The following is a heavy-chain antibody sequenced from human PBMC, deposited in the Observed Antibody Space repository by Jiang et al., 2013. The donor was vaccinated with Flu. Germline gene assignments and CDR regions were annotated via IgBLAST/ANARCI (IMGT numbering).Heavy chain of an antibody. J-gene: IGHJ6*02. V-gene: IGHV1-58*02. CDR3: AAGTGDIVATRPYYYYGMDV. D-gene: IGHD5-12*01. CDR2: IVVGSGNT. CDR1: GFTFTSSA. Sequence: SGAEVKKPGTSVKVSCKASGFTFTSSAMQWVRQARGQRLEWIGWIVVGSGNTNYAQKFQERVTITRDMSTSTAYMELSSLRSEDTAVYYCAAGTGDIVATRPYYYYGMDVVGPRDHGHRLL.